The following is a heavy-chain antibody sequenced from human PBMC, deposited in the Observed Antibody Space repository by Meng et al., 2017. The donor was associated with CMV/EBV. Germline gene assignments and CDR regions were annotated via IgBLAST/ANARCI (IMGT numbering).Heavy chain of an antibody. D-gene: IGHD5-18*01. CDR1: TDG. J-gene: IGHJ4*02. CDR3: AKESASATGGYTYGPQGVDY. CDR2: VTYGGTTK. V-gene: IGHV3-30*18. Sequence: TDGMHWVRQAPGKGLEWVAVVTYGGTTKSYADSVKGRFTIYRDNSKNTLYLEMNSLRVEDTAVYYCAKESASATGGYTYGPQGVDYWGQGTLVTVSS.